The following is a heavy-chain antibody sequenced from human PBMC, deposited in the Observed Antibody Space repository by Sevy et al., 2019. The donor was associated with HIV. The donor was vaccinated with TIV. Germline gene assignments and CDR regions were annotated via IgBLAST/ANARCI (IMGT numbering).Heavy chain of an antibody. D-gene: IGHD3-22*01. J-gene: IGHJ2*01. CDR2: ISSSSSTI. V-gene: IGHV3-48*02. CDR3: ARMYYYDSSGPGPGYYDL. Sequence: GGSLRLSCTASGFTFGSYSMNWVRQAPGKGLEWVSYISSSSSTIYYADSVKGRFTISRDNAKNSLYLQMNSLRDEDTAVYYCARMYYYDSSGPGPGYYDLWGRGTLVTVSS. CDR1: GFTFGSYS.